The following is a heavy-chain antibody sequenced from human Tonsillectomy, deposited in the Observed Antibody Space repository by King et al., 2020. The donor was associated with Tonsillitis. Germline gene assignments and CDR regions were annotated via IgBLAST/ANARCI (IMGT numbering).Heavy chain of an antibody. CDR1: GFTFSNRY. Sequence: HVQLVESGGRLVEPGGSLRLSCAASGFTFSNRYMTWIRQAPGKGLEWLSYIRPTDGAIFYADSVRGRFTISSDNAKNSLSLQMNSLRAEATAVYYCARSSFSESYLDFWGQGTLVTVSS. CDR3: ARSSFSESYLDF. J-gene: IGHJ4*02. CDR2: IRPTDGAI. V-gene: IGHV3-11*01. D-gene: IGHD1-26*01.